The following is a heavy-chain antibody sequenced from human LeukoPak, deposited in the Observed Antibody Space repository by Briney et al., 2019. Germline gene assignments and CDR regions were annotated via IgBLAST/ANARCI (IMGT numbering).Heavy chain of an antibody. CDR2: ISSSSSYI. Sequence: GGSLRLSCAASGFTFSSYSMNCVRQAPGKGLEWVSSISSSSSYIYYADSVKGRFTISRDNAKNSLYLQMNSLRAEDTAVYYCARDLSSSWYGVGAFDIWGQGTMVTVSS. D-gene: IGHD6-13*01. CDR1: GFTFSSYS. V-gene: IGHV3-21*01. J-gene: IGHJ3*02. CDR3: ARDLSSSWYGVGAFDI.